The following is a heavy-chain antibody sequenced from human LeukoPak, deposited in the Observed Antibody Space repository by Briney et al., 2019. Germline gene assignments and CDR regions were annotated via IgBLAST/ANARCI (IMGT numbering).Heavy chain of an antibody. V-gene: IGHV4-30-2*01. CDR3: AGQNVPTPHDY. D-gene: IGHD2-2*01. Sequence: SETLSLTCTVSGGSISSGANYCSWIRQPPGRGLEWIGYISHSESAYYNPSLKSRVTISLDRSKNQFSLNLTSITAADTAVYYCAGQNVPTPHDYWGQGTQVTVSS. CDR2: ISHSESA. J-gene: IGHJ4*02. CDR1: GGSISSGANY.